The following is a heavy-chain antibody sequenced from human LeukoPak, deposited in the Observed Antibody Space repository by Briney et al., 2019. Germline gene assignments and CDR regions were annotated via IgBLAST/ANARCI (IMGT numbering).Heavy chain of an antibody. D-gene: IGHD1-26*01. CDR2: INVDGSST. V-gene: IGHV3-74*01. CDR1: GFTITNHW. CDR3: ASGLQEWEQRRDC. Sequence: PGGSLTLSCAASGFTITNHWMHWVRQPPGKGLVWVSRINVDGSSTDYADSVKGRFTISRDNAKNTLYLQLNSLRDEDTAVYYCASGLQEWEQRRDCWGQGTLVTVSS. J-gene: IGHJ4*02.